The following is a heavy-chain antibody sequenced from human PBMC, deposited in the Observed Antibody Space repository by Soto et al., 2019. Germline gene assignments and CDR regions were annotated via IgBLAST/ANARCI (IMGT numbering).Heavy chain of an antibody. V-gene: IGHV2-70*11. CDR3: ARILAGTTDYYFDY. Sequence: SGPTLVNPTQTLTLTCTFSGFSLSTSGMCVSWIRQPPGKALEWLARIDWDDDKYYSTSLKTRLTISKDTSKNQVVLTMTNMDPVDTATYYCARILAGTTDYYFDYWGQGTLVTVSS. J-gene: IGHJ4*02. CDR2: IDWDDDK. D-gene: IGHD1-7*01. CDR1: GFSLSTSGMC.